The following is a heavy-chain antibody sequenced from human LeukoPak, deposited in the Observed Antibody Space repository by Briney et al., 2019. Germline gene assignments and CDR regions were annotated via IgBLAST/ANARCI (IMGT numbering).Heavy chain of an antibody. V-gene: IGHV3-21*01. Sequence: GGSLRLSCAASGFTFSSYSMNWVRQAPGEGLGWVSSISSSSSYIYYADSVKGRFTISRDNAKNSLYLQMNSLRAEDTAVYYCARFGDSRYYYYYGMDVWGQGTTVTVSS. D-gene: IGHD4-17*01. CDR3: ARFGDSRYYYYYGMDV. J-gene: IGHJ6*02. CDR2: ISSSSSYI. CDR1: GFTFSSYS.